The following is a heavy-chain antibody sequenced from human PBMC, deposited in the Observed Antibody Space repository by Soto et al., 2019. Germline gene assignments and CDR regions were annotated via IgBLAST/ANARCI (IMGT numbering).Heavy chain of an antibody. Sequence: QVQLVQSGAEVKRPGSSVKVSCKASGGTFSHSTVAWVRQAPGHRPEWMGMIIPMFGSTNPAQKFRDKVTFSADTYTNTAYMELSSLRSEDTAVYYCATPSGLLGQYSALPDNWGQGTLVTVSS. CDR2: IIPMFGST. CDR1: GGTFSHST. J-gene: IGHJ4*02. CDR3: ATPSGLLGQYSALPDN. D-gene: IGHD5-12*01. V-gene: IGHV1-69*06.